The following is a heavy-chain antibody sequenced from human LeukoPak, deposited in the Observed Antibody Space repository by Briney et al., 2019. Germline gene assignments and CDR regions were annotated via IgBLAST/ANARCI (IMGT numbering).Heavy chain of an antibody. V-gene: IGHV4-61*01. J-gene: IGHJ5*02. CDR3: ARFGPYCSGGSCLGWFDP. CDR1: GGSVSSGSYY. CDR2: IYYSGSP. D-gene: IGHD2-15*01. Sequence: SETLSLTCTVSGGSVSSGSYYWSWIRQPPGKGLEWIGYIYYSGSPTYHPSLESRVTISVDTSKTQFYLKLSSVTAADTAVYYCARFGPYCSGGSCLGWFDPWGQGTLVTVSS.